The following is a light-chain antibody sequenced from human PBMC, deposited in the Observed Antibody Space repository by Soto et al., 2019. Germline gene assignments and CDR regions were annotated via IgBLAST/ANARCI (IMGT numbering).Light chain of an antibody. J-gene: IGLJ3*02. V-gene: IGLV2-14*03. CDR1: SSDVGGYDH. Sequence: QSVLTQPASVSGSPGQSITISCTGTSSDVGGYDHVSWYQQHPGKAPKLIMYYVTVRPSGISRRFSGSKSDNTASLAVSGLQPEDEADYYCSSYTNKDTLLFGGGTKLTVL. CDR2: YVT. CDR3: SSYTNKDTLL.